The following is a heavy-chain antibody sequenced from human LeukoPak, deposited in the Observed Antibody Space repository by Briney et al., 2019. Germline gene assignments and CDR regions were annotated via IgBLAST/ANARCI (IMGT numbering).Heavy chain of an antibody. V-gene: IGHV3-7*01. CDR2: IKQAGSEK. CDR3: ARVDTDTGTIDY. CDR1: GFTFSSYW. Sequence: GGSLRLSCAASGFTFSSYWMSWVRQAPGKGLEWVANIKQAGSEKYYVDSVKCRFTISRDNAKNSLYLQMNSLRTEDTAAYYCARVDTDTGTIDYWGQGTLVTASS. D-gene: IGHD4-17*01. J-gene: IGHJ4*02.